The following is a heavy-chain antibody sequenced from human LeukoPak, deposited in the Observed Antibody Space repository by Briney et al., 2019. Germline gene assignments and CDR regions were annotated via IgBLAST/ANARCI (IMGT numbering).Heavy chain of an antibody. CDR2: ISSSGGTI. Sequence: GGSLRLSCSASGFTFSSYVMHWVRQAPGKGLEYVSGISSSGGTIYYADSVKGRFSISRGNSKNTLDLQMSSLRAEDTAVYYCVKDLTATTSAWGQGTLVIVSS. D-gene: IGHD1-7*01. V-gene: IGHV3-64D*09. J-gene: IGHJ4*02. CDR1: GFTFSSYV. CDR3: VKDLTATTSA.